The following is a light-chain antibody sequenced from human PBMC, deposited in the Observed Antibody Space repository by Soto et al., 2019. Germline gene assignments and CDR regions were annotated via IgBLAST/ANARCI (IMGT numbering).Light chain of an antibody. J-gene: IGKJ5*01. CDR1: QTVSSSY. Sequence: DIVLTQSPGTLSLSPGERATLSCRASQTVSSSYLAWYQQKPGQAPRLLIYGASTRAAGIPDRFSGSGSGTDFTLTISRPEPEDFAVYYCQQYGTLITFGQGTRLEIK. CDR3: QQYGTLIT. V-gene: IGKV3-20*01. CDR2: GAS.